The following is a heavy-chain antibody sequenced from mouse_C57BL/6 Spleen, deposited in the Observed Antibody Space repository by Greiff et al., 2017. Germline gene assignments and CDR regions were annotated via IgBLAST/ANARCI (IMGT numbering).Heavy chain of an antibody. V-gene: IGHV14-4*01. CDR2: IDPENGDT. Sequence: VQLQQSRAELVRPGASVKLSCTASGFNIKDDYMHWVKQRPEQGLEWIGWIDPENGDTEYASKFQGKATITADTSSNTAYLQLSSLTSEDTAVYYCTIDSSGYVAYWGQGTLVTVSA. CDR3: TIDSSGYVAY. CDR1: GFNIKDDY. J-gene: IGHJ3*01. D-gene: IGHD3-2*02.